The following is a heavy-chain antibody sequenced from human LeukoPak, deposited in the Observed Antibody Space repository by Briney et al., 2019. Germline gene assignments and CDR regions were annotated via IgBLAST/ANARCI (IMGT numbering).Heavy chain of an antibody. CDR1: GFTFSNYW. J-gene: IGHJ4*02. CDR3: ARIWYFGDNNWRYFDY. V-gene: IGHV3-7*01. Sequence: GGSLRLSCAASGFTFSNYWMSWVRQAPGKGVEWVANIDPEGSERQYVGSAKGRITPSRDNAKNSLYLQMNSLRAEDTAIYCCARIWYFGDNNWRYFDYWGQGTLVTVSP. CDR2: IDPEGSER. D-gene: IGHD1-20*01.